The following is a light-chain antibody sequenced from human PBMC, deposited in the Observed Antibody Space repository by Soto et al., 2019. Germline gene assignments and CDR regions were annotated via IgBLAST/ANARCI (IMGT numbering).Light chain of an antibody. CDR3: QQYDISPWT. CDR1: QSVSSY. Sequence: EIVRTQSPATLSVSPGERATLSCRASQSVSSYLAWYQQKPGQAPRLLIYDSSTRATGFPDRFSGSGSGTDFTLTIIRLEPEGFAVYYCQQYDISPWTFGQGTKVDIK. CDR2: DSS. J-gene: IGKJ1*01. V-gene: IGKV3D-15*01.